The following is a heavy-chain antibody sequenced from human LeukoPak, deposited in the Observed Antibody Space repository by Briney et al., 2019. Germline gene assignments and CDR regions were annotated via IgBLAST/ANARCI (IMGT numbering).Heavy chain of an antibody. D-gene: IGHD2-21*01. CDR2: INPSGGST. CDR3: ARDESTSILWW. CDR1: GYTFINYY. Sequence: GASVKVSCKASGYTFINYYMHWVRQAPGQGLEWMGIINPSGGSTSYAQKFQDRVTMTRDTSTSTVYMELSSLRSEDTAVYYCARDESTSILWWWGQGTLVTVSS. J-gene: IGHJ1*01. V-gene: IGHV1-46*01.